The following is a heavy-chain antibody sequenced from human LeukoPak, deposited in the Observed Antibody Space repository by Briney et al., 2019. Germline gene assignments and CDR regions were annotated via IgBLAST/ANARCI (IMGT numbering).Heavy chain of an antibody. J-gene: IGHJ4*02. CDR2: IIPIFGTA. Sequence: SVKVSCKASGGTFSSYAISWVRQASGQGLEWMGGIIPIFGTANYAQKFQGRVTITADESTSTAYMELSSLRSEDTAVYYCASARGYSSSDFDYWGQGTLVTVSS. V-gene: IGHV1-69*13. CDR3: ASARGYSSSDFDY. D-gene: IGHD6-13*01. CDR1: GGTFSSYA.